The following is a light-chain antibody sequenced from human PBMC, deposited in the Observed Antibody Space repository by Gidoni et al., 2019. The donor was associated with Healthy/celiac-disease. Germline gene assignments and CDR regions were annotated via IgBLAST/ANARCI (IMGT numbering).Light chain of an antibody. Sequence: SQSVSSNLAWYQQKPGQAPRLLIYGASTRATGIPARFSGSGSGTEFTLTISSLQSEDFAVYYCQQYNNWPPKTFGQXTKVEIK. CDR1: QSVSSN. V-gene: IGKV3-15*01. CDR3: QQYNNWPPKT. J-gene: IGKJ1*01. CDR2: GAS.